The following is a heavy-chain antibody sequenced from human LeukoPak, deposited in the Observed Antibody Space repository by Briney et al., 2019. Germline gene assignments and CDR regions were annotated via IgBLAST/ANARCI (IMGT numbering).Heavy chain of an antibody. CDR2: ISYDGSNK. Sequence: GGSLRLSCAASGLTFSSYGWHWVRQAPGKGLEWVAVISYDGSNKYYADSVKGRFTISRDNSKNTLYLQMNSLRAEDTAVYYCARAGYSYGTYYYYYYGMDVWGQGTTVTVSS. J-gene: IGHJ6*02. CDR1: GLTFSSYG. V-gene: IGHV3-30*03. D-gene: IGHD5-18*01. CDR3: ARAGYSYGTYYYYYYGMDV.